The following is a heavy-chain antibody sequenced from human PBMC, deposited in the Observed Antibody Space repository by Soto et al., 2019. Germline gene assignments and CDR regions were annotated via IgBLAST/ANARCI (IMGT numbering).Heavy chain of an antibody. V-gene: IGHV1-2*04. CDR2: INPNSGGT. CDR3: ARALVAARRGIAVAGTGIGY. Sequence: EASVKVSCKASGYTFTGYYMHWVRQAPGQGLEWMGWINPNSGGTNYAQKFQGWVTMTRDTSISTAYMELSRLRSDDTAVYYCARALVAARRGIAVAGTGIGYWGQGTLVTVSS. CDR1: GYTFTGYY. J-gene: IGHJ4*02. D-gene: IGHD6-19*01.